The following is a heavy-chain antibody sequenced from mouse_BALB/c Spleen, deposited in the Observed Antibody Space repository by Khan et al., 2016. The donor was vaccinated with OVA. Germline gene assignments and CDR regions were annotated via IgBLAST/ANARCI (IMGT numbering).Heavy chain of an antibody. CDR2: INPYNAGI. J-gene: IGHJ3*01. V-gene: IGHV1S136*01. CDR3: AREASSWDFSFPY. Sequence: EVELVESGPELVEPGASVKMSCKASGYTFSNYVMHWVKQKPGQGLEWIGYINPYNAGIRSNEKFKDKATLTSDISSTTAYMELSSLTSEDSAVYYCAREASSWDFSFPYWGQGTLVTVSA. CDR1: GYTFSNYV. D-gene: IGHD4-1*01.